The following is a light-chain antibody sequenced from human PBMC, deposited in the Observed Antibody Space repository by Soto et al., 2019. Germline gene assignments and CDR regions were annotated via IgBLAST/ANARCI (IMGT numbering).Light chain of an antibody. J-gene: IGLJ2*01. CDR1: SSDVGGYNY. Sequence: QSALTQPASVSGSPGQSITISCTGTSSDVGGYNYVSWYQQHPGKAPKLMIYEVSNRPSGVSNRFSGSKSGNTASLTISGLQAEDEADYYCRSYTSSNTPVVFGGGTKLTVL. CDR2: EVS. V-gene: IGLV2-14*01. CDR3: RSYTSSNTPVV.